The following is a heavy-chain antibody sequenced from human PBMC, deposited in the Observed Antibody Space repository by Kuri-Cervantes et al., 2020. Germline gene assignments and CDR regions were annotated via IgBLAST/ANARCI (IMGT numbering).Heavy chain of an antibody. Sequence: SCAVSGGSLSIGDYSWNWIRQPPGRDLEWIGKIYYSGTTQYNPSLKSRVTISVDTSKNQFSLKLSSVTAADTAVYYCAKEGTNWGYYYYFDYWGQGTLVTVSS. CDR1: GGSLSIGDYS. D-gene: IGHD3-3*01. CDR3: AKEGTNWGYYYYFDY. CDR2: IYYSGTT. J-gene: IGHJ4*02. V-gene: IGHV4-30-2*03.